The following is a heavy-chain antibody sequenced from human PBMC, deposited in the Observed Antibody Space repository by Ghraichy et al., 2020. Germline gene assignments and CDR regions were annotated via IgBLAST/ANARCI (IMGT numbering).Heavy chain of an antibody. J-gene: IGHJ4*02. Sequence: GESLNISCAASGFTFSSYSMNWVRQAPGKGLEWVSYISSSSSTIYYADSVKGRFTISRDNAKNSLYLQMNSLRDEDTAVYYCARDLNLFTGHNYQLPSWGQGTLVTVSS. CDR1: GFTFSSYS. D-gene: IGHD5-24*01. V-gene: IGHV3-48*02. CDR3: ARDLNLFTGHNYQLPS. CDR2: ISSSSSTI.